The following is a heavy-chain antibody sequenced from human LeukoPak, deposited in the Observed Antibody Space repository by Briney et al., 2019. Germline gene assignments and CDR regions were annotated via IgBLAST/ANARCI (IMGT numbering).Heavy chain of an antibody. D-gene: IGHD4/OR15-4a*01. Sequence: SETLSLTCTVSGGSLSTDYWSWIRQPPGKGLDWIGYVSFGGGTNYNPSLKSRVIISADTSKNQFSLNLTSVTAADTAVYYCVRASVESASAFDIWGQGTMVTVSS. V-gene: IGHV4-59*01. CDR3: VRASVESASAFDI. CDR2: VSFGGGT. CDR1: GGSLSTDY. J-gene: IGHJ3*02.